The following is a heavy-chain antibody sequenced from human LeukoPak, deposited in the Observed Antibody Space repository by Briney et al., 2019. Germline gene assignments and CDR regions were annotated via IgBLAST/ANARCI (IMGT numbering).Heavy chain of an antibody. CDR1: GFTFSSYG. Sequence: GGSLRLSCAASGFTFSSYGMHWVRQAPGKGLEWVAVISYDGSNKYYADSVKGRFTISRDNSKNTLYLQMNSLRAEDTAVYYCARGGYYYGSGSYYRNQFDYWGQGTLVTVSS. V-gene: IGHV3-30*03. J-gene: IGHJ4*02. D-gene: IGHD3-10*01. CDR3: ARGGYYYGSGSYYRNQFDY. CDR2: ISYDGSNK.